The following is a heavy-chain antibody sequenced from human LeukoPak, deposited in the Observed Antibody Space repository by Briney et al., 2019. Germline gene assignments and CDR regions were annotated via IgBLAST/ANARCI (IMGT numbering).Heavy chain of an antibody. CDR3: AKDPSTGYSSGWSDY. J-gene: IGHJ4*02. CDR2: INWNGGST. CDR1: GVTFDDYG. Sequence: GSLRLSCAASGVTFDDYGMSWVRQAPGKGLEWVSGINWNGGSTGYADSVKGRFTISRDNSKNTLYLQMNSLRAEDPAVYYCAKDPSTGYSSGWSDYWGQGTLVTVSS. D-gene: IGHD6-19*01. V-gene: IGHV3-20*04.